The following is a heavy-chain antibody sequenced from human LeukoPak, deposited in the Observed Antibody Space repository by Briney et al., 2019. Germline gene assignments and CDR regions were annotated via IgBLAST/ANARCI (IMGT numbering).Heavy chain of an antibody. D-gene: IGHD5-18*01. CDR2: IYSGGST. CDR3: ARVGYSYGSGTSFDY. J-gene: IGHJ4*02. V-gene: IGHV3-66*01. Sequence: GGSLRLSCAASGFTVSSNYMSWVRQAPGKGLEWVSVIYSGGSTYYADSVKGRFTISRDNSKNTLYLQMNSLRAEDTAVYYCARVGYSYGSGTSFDYWGQGTLVTVSS. CDR1: GFTVSSNY.